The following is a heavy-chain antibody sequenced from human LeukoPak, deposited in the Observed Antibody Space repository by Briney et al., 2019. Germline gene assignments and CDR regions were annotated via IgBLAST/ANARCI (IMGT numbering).Heavy chain of an antibody. J-gene: IGHJ4*02. CDR3: ARDMITFGGVIEGEDY. D-gene: IGHD3-16*02. CDR1: GYTFTSYG. V-gene: IGHV1-18*01. Sequence: GASVKVSCKASGYTFTSYGISWVRQAPGQGLEWMGWISAYNGRTNYAQKLQGRVTMTTDTSTSTAYMELRSLRSDDTAVYYCARDMITFGGVIEGEDYWGQGTLVTVSS. CDR2: ISAYNGRT.